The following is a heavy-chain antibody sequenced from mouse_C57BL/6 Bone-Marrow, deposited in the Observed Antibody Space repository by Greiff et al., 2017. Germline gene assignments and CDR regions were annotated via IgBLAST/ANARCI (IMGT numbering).Heavy chain of an antibody. J-gene: IGHJ4*01. D-gene: IGHD2-2*01. CDR1: GYTFTDYE. CDR2: IDPETGGT. CDR3: TRWLPFYAMDY. Sequence: QVQLKQSGAELVRPGASVTLSCKASGYTFTDYEMHWVKQTPVHGLEWIGAIDPETGGTAYNQKFKGKAILTADKSSSTAYMELRSLTSEDSAVDYCTRWLPFYAMDYWGQGTSVTVSS. V-gene: IGHV1-15*01.